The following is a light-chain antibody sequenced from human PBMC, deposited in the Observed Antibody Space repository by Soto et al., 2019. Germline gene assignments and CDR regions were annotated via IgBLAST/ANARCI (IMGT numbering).Light chain of an antibody. CDR2: ASS. CDR1: QSLRSF. J-gene: IGKJ4*01. Sequence: DIQMTQSPSSLSASVGNRVTITCRASQSLRSFLNWYQQKPGKAPKLLTYASSSLQSRVPSRFRGSRSGEAFTLTITTLQTDDVATYYCQHSYSTPLAFGVGTKVEIK. V-gene: IGKV1-39*01. CDR3: QHSYSTPLA.